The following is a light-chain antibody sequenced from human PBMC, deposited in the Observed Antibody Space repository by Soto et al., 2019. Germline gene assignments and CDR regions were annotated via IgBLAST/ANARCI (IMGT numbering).Light chain of an antibody. Sequence: EIVLTQSPATLSLSPGERATLSCRASQSVSSYLAWYQQKPGQAPRLLIYDASNRATGIPARFIGSGSGTDFTLTISSLEPEDFAVYYCQQRTTFGQGTRLEIK. V-gene: IGKV3-11*01. CDR3: QQRTT. CDR2: DAS. CDR1: QSVSSY. J-gene: IGKJ5*01.